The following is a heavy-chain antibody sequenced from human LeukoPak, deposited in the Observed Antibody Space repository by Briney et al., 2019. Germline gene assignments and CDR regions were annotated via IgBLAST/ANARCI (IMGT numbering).Heavy chain of an antibody. D-gene: IGHD2-2*01. CDR3: ARDQLGYCSSTSCYGVYYYYGMDV. Sequence: GGSLRLSCAASAFTFSSYWMSWVRRAPGKGLEWVANIKQDGSEKYYVDSVKGRFTISRDNAKNSLYLQMNSLRAEDTAVYYCARDQLGYCSSTSCYGVYYYYGMDVWGQGTTVTVSS. CDR1: AFTFSSYW. J-gene: IGHJ6*02. CDR2: IKQDGSEK. V-gene: IGHV3-7*01.